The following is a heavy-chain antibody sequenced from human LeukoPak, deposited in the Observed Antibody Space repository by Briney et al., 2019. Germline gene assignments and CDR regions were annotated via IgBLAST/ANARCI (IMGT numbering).Heavy chain of an antibody. CDR3: ARGPYSYDSSGAFDI. Sequence: PSETLSLTCTVSGGSISSYYWSWVRQSPGKGLEWIGHIDYSGSTNYNPSLKSRVAISVDTSKNQFSLKLSSVTAADTAVYFCARGPYSYDSSGAFDIWGQGTMVTVSS. J-gene: IGHJ3*02. D-gene: IGHD3-22*01. CDR1: GGSISSYY. V-gene: IGHV4-59*08. CDR2: IDYSGST.